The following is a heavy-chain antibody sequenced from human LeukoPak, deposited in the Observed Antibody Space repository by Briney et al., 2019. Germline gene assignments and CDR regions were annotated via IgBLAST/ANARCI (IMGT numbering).Heavy chain of an antibody. J-gene: IGHJ3*02. CDR1: GFTFSSYG. Sequence: GGSLRLSCAASGFTFSSYGMQWVRQAPGKGLEWVAYIRYDGSNKYYADSVKGRFTISRDISKNTLYLQMNSLRAEDTAVYYCARSPSITMIVVGDAFDIWGQGTMVTVSS. CDR2: IRYDGSNK. V-gene: IGHV3-30*02. CDR3: ARSPSITMIVVGDAFDI. D-gene: IGHD3-22*01.